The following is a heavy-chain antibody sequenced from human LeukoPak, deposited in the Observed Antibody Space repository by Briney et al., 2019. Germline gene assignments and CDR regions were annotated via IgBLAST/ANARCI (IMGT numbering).Heavy chain of an antibody. CDR2: IPYDGTNK. D-gene: IGHD3-3*01. J-gene: IGHJ2*01. CDR1: GFTFSNYG. Sequence: GGSLRLSCAASGFTFSNYGIHWVRQAPGKGLEWVTFIPYDGTNKYYADSVKGRFTISRDNSKNTLSLQMNSLRPEDTAVYYCARGVRSESVWYFDLWGRGTLVTVSS. CDR3: ARGVRSESVWYFDL. V-gene: IGHV3-30*02.